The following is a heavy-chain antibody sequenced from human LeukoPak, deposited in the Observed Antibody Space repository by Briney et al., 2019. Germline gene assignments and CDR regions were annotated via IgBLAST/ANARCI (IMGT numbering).Heavy chain of an antibody. J-gene: IGHJ5*02. D-gene: IGHD1-26*01. CDR3: AREKPIVGATTRWFDP. V-gene: IGHV3-21*01. CDR2: ISSSSSYI. Sequence: GGSLRLSCAASGFTFSSYSMNWVRQAPGKGLEWVSSISSSSSYIYYADSVKGRFTISRDNAKNSLYRQMNSLRAEDTAVYYCAREKPIVGATTRWFDPWGQGTLVTVSS. CDR1: GFTFSSYS.